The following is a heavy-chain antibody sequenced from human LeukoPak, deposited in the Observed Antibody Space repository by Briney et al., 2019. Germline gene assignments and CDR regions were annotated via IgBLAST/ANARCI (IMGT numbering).Heavy chain of an antibody. Sequence: SETLSLTCTVSGGSISSYYWSWIRQPPGKGLEWIGYIYYSGSTNYNPSLKSRLTMSVDTSKNQFSLKLSSVTAADTAVYCCARGGSYYDYWGQGTLVTVSS. CDR2: IYYSGST. V-gene: IGHV4-59*01. D-gene: IGHD1-26*01. CDR1: GGSISSYY. CDR3: ARGGSYYDY. J-gene: IGHJ4*02.